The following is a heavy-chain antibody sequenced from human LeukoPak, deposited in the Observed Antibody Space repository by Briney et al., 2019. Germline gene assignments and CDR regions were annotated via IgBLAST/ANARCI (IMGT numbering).Heavy chain of an antibody. Sequence: ASVKVSCKASGYTFTGYSMHWVRQAPGQGLEWMGWISPNSGVTKFEQKFQGRVTMTRDTSISTAYMELSRLRSDDTAVYYCARGLSYGSGVSHFDNWGRGPLVTVSS. D-gene: IGHD3-10*01. CDR2: ISPNSGVT. CDR1: GYTFTGYS. V-gene: IGHV1-2*02. J-gene: IGHJ4*02. CDR3: ARGLSYGSGVSHFDN.